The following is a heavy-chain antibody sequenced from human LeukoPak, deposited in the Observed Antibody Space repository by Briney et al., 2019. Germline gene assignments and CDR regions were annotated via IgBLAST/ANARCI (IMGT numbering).Heavy chain of an antibody. J-gene: IGHJ3*02. D-gene: IGHD3-22*01. V-gene: IGHV4-4*07. CDR3: ARAVYYYDSSGYWGLDAFDI. CDR2: IYTSGST. CDR1: GGSISSYY. Sequence: SETLSLTCTVSGGSISSYYWSWIRQPAGKGLEWIGRIYTSGSTNYNPYLKSRVTMSVDTSKNQFSLKLSSVTAADTAVYYCARAVYYYDSSGYWGLDAFDIWGQGTMVTVSS.